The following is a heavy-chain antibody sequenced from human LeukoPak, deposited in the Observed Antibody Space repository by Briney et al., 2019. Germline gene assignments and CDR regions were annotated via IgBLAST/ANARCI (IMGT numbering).Heavy chain of an antibody. V-gene: IGHV4-59*01. D-gene: IGHD3-10*01. J-gene: IGHJ3*02. CDR2: IYYSGST. Sequence: SETLPLTCTVSGGSISSYYWSWIRQPPGKGLEWIGYIYYSGSTNYNPSLKSRVTISVDTSKNQFSLKLSSVTAADTAVYYCARAPITIDAFDIWGQGTMVTVSS. CDR3: ARAPITIDAFDI. CDR1: GGSISSYY.